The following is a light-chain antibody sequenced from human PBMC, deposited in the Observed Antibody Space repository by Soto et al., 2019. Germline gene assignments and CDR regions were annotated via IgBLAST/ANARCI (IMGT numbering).Light chain of an antibody. V-gene: IGLV4-69*01. CDR1: SGHSTYA. CDR2: LNSDGSH. J-gene: IGLJ3*02. Sequence: QLVLTQSPSASASLGASVKLTCTLSSGHSTYAIAWHQQQPEKGPRFLMKLNSDGSHTKGDGIPDRFSGSSFGAERYLTISSLQSEDGADYYCQTWGAGLWVFGGGTKLTVL. CDR3: QTWGAGLWV.